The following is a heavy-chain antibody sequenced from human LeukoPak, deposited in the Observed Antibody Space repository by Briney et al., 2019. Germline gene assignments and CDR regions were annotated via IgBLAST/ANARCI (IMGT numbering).Heavy chain of an antibody. Sequence: GASLRLSCAASGFTFSSSWMHCVRQAPGKGLVWVSRISSDGSSTNYADSVKGRFTISRDNSKNTLYLQMNSLRAEDTAVYYCAKVAYTVTTPGAFDIWGQGTMVTVSS. V-gene: IGHV3-74*01. CDR2: ISSDGSST. CDR1: GFTFSSSW. CDR3: AKVAYTVTTPGAFDI. D-gene: IGHD4-17*01. J-gene: IGHJ3*02.